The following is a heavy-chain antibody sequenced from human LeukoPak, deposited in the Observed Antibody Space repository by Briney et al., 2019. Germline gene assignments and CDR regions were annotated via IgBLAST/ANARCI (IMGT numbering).Heavy chain of an antibody. Sequence: SETLSLTCTVSGGSISSSSYYWGWIRQPPGKGLEWIGSIYYSGSTYYNPSLKSRVTISVDTSKNQFSLKLSSVTAADTAVYYCARGRRIPRYYYDSSGYCLDYWGQGTLVTVSS. D-gene: IGHD3-22*01. V-gene: IGHV4-39*01. CDR2: IYYSGST. CDR1: GGSISSSSYY. CDR3: ARGRRIPRYYYDSSGYCLDY. J-gene: IGHJ4*02.